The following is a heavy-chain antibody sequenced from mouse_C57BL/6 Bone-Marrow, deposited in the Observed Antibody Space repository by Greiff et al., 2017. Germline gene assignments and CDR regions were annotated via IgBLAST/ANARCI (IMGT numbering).Heavy chain of an antibody. V-gene: IGHV1-55*01. CDR3: ARDYYGNFYFDY. CDR2: IYPGSGST. CDR1: GYTFTSYW. D-gene: IGHD2-1*01. Sequence: QVQLQQPGAELVKPGASVKMSCKASGYTFTSYWITWVKQRPGQGLEWIGDIYPGSGSTNYNEKFKSKATLTVDTSSSTAYMQLSSLTSEDSAVYYVARDYYGNFYFDYWGQGTTLTVSS. J-gene: IGHJ2*01.